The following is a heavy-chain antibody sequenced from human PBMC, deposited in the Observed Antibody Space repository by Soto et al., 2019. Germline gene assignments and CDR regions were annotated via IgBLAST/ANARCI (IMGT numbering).Heavy chain of an antibody. D-gene: IGHD5-18*01. CDR2: ISGSGYRT. CDR3: GRERSGHSYADS. Sequence: EVQLLESGGGLVQPGGSLRLSCAASGFIFSDYAMSWLRQPPGKGLEWVSAISGSGYRTYYADSVKGRFTISRDNSKNTLSLPMNSLRAEDSAVYYCGRERSGHSYADSWGQGTLVTVSS. V-gene: IGHV3-23*01. J-gene: IGHJ4*02. CDR1: GFIFSDYA.